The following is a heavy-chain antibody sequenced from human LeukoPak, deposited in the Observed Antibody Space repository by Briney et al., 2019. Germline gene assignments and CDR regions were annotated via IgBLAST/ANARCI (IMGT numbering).Heavy chain of an antibody. CDR3: ATITAATPGNY. J-gene: IGHJ4*02. D-gene: IGHD2-2*01. V-gene: IGHV1-69*04. CDR1: GGTFSSYA. CDR2: IIPILGIA. Sequence: ASVKVSCKASGGTFSSYAISWVRQAPGQGLVWMGRIIPILGIANYAQKFQGRVTITADKSTSTAYMELSSLRSEDTAVYYCATITAATPGNYWGQGTLVTVSS.